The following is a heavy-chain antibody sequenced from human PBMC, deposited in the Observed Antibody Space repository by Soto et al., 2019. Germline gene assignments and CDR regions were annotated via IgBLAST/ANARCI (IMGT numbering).Heavy chain of an antibody. Sequence: SETLSLTCAVYGGSFSGYYWSWIRQPPGKGLEWIGEINHSGSTNYNPSLKSRVTISVDTSKNQFSLKLSSVTAADTAVYYCARGGSEQLVLYYYYGMDVWGQGTTVTVTS. V-gene: IGHV4-34*01. D-gene: IGHD6-6*01. CDR3: ARGGSEQLVLYYYYGMDV. J-gene: IGHJ6*02. CDR2: INHSGST. CDR1: GGSFSGYY.